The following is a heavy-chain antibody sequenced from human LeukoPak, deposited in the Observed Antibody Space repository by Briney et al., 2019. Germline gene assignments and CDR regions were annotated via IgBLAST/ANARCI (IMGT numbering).Heavy chain of an antibody. Sequence: PTGGSLRLSCVASGFSLSGYWMYWVRQAPGKGLMYISRNNGDGSTTNYADVVKGRFTMSRDNVKNTLYLQMNCLRVEDTAVYYCARDPRNVGLAPWGQGTLVTVSS. J-gene: IGHJ5*02. CDR3: ARDPRNVGLAP. D-gene: IGHD2-15*01. V-gene: IGHV3-74*01. CDR2: NNGDGSTT. CDR1: GFSLSGYW.